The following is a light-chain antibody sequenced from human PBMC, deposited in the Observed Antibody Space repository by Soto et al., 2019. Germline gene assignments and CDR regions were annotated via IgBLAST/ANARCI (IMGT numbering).Light chain of an antibody. CDR2: DAY. CDR3: QQRSAWPLT. Sequence: EIVLTQSPATLSLSPGERATLSCRASQSVRGYLAWYQQKLGQAPRLLISDAYNRAAGVPARLSGSGSGADFTLTISSLEPEDFAVYYCQQRSAWPLTFGGGTKVEIK. V-gene: IGKV3-11*01. CDR1: QSVRGY. J-gene: IGKJ4*01.